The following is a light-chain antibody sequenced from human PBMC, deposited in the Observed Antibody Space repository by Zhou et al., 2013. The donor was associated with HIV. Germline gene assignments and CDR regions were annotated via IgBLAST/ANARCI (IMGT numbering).Light chain of an antibody. J-gene: IGKJ1*01. CDR3: QQYGSYPWT. CDR1: QSSSTY. V-gene: IGKV1-5*01. Sequence: DIQMTQSPSSLSASVGDRVTITCRASQSSSTYLNWYQHKPGKAPNLLIYETSSLEGGVPSRFSGSGSGTEFTLTISSLQPDDFATYYCQQYGSYPWTFGHGTKVEI. CDR2: ETS.